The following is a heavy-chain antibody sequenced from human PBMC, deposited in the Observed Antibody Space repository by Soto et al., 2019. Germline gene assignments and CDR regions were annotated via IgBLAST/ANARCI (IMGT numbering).Heavy chain of an antibody. D-gene: IGHD2-15*01. CDR1: GYSFTSYW. CDR3: ARPLQTRYCSGGSCYSAFDY. Sequence: GASLKISCKGSGYSFTSYWIGWVRQMPGKGLEWMGIIYPGDSDTSYSPSFQGQVTISADKSISTAYLQWSSLKASDTAMYYCARPLQTRYCSGGSCYSAFDYWGQGTLVTVPQ. CDR2: IYPGDSDT. V-gene: IGHV5-51*01. J-gene: IGHJ4*02.